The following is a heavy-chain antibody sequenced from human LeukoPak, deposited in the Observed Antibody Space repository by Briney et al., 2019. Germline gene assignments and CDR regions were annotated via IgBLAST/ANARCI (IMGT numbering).Heavy chain of an antibody. CDR2: IIPIFGIA. J-gene: IGHJ6*02. D-gene: IGHD3-10*01. V-gene: IGHV1-69*04. CDR1: GGTFSSYA. Sequence: GASLKVSCKASGGTFSSYAISWVRQAPGQGLEWMGRIIPIFGIANYAQKFQGRVTITADKSTSTAYMELSSLRSEDTAVYYCARAPTGGMDVWGQGTTVTVSS. CDR3: ARAPTGGMDV.